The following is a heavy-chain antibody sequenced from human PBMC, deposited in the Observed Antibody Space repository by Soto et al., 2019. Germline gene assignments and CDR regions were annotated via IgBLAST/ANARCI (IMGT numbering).Heavy chain of an antibody. V-gene: IGHV3-48*02. J-gene: IGHJ6*02. D-gene: IGHD3-9*01. CDR1: GFTFSSYS. CDR2: ISSSSSTI. Sequence: GCLLPACTASGFTFSSYSMNWVRQAPGKGLEWVSYISSSSSTIYYADSVKGRFTISRDNAKNSLYLRMNSLRDEDTAVYYCARDIYDSPFPMYYYYGMDVWGQGTTVTVYS. CDR3: ARDIYDSPFPMYYYYGMDV.